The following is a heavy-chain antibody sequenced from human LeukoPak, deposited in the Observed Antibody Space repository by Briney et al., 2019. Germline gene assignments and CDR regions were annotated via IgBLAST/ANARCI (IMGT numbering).Heavy chain of an antibody. CDR3: ARDRGSSQLDY. Sequence: GGSLRLSCAASGFTFSSYSMNWVRQAPGKGLEWVSSISSGSYIYYADSVKGRFTISRDNAKNSLYLQMNSLRAEDTAVYYCARDRGSSQLDYWGQGTLVTVSS. V-gene: IGHV3-21*01. D-gene: IGHD6-13*01. J-gene: IGHJ4*02. CDR2: ISSGSYI. CDR1: GFTFSSYS.